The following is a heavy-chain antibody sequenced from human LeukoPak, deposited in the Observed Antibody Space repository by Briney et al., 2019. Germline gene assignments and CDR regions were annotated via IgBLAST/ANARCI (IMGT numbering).Heavy chain of an antibody. CDR3: ATRQAY. J-gene: IGHJ6*02. D-gene: IGHD1-1*01. Sequence: GQGLEWMGWINPNSGGTNYAQKFQGRVTMTRDTSISTAYMELSRLRSDDTAVYYCATRQAYWGQGTTVTVSS. V-gene: IGHV1-2*02. CDR2: INPNSGGT.